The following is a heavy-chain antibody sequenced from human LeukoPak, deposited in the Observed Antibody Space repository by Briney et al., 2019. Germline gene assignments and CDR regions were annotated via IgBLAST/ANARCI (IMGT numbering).Heavy chain of an antibody. CDR2: IYHSGGT. Sequence: SETLSLTCTVSGGSISSGGYYWSWIRQPPGKGLEWIGYIYHSGGTYYNPSLKSRVTISVDRSKNQFSLKLSSVTAADTAVYYCARVARGSSSAYFDYWGQGTLVTVSS. CDR1: GGSISSGGYY. D-gene: IGHD6-6*01. V-gene: IGHV4-30-2*01. CDR3: ARVARGSSSAYFDY. J-gene: IGHJ4*02.